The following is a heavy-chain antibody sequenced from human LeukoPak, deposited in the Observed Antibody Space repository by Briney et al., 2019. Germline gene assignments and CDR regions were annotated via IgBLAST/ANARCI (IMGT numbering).Heavy chain of an antibody. Sequence: GGSLRLSCSASGFTFSRYTMSWVRQAPGKGLEWVSCMSSTSSSYKYYADSVKGRFTIFRDNAKNSLYLQMNSLRAEDTAVYFCARVPITYYYDSSGYDDYWGQGTLVTVSS. CDR3: ARVPITYYYDSSGYDDY. D-gene: IGHD3-22*01. V-gene: IGHV3-21*05. CDR1: GFTFSRYT. J-gene: IGHJ4*02. CDR2: MSSTSSSYK.